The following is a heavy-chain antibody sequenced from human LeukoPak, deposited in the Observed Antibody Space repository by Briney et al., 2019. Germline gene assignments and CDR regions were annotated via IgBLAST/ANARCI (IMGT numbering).Heavy chain of an antibody. D-gene: IGHD3-9*01. CDR2: ISSSSSYI. V-gene: IGHV3-21*01. J-gene: IGHJ6*02. CDR1: GFTFSSYS. CDR3: ARGDLRYHFWALDV. Sequence: GGSLRLSCAASGFTFSSYSMNWVRQAPGKGLEWVSSISSSSSYIYYADSVKGRFTISRDNAKNSLYLQMNSLGAEDTAVYYCARGDLRYHFWALDVWGQGTTVTVSS.